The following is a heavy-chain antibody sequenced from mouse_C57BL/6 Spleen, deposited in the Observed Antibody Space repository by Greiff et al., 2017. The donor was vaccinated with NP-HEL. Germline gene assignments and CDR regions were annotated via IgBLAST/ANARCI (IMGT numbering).Heavy chain of an antibody. J-gene: IGHJ2*01. Sequence: VQLQQPGAELVRPGSSVKLSCKASGYTFTSYWMHWVKQRPIQGLEWIGNIDPSDSETHYNQKFKDKATLTVDKSSSTAYMQLSSLTSEDSAVYYCARRVDYYGSSYHFDYWGQGTTLTVSS. CDR1: GYTFTSYW. V-gene: IGHV1-52*01. D-gene: IGHD1-1*01. CDR2: IDPSDSET. CDR3: ARRVDYYGSSYHFDY.